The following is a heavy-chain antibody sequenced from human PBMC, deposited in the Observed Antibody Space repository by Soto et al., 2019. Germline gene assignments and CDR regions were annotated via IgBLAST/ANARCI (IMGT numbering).Heavy chain of an antibody. J-gene: IGHJ4*02. CDR2: ISNYNGNT. V-gene: IGHV1-18*04. D-gene: IGHD4-17*01. Sequence: QVQLVQSGAEVKRPGASVKVSCKASGYTFTSYAFSWVRQAPGQGLEWMGWISNYNGNTNYAQKLQGRVTMTTDTSRSTANMGRRSLRSDDTAVYFCARAEGTTPDFDYWGQGTLVTVSS. CDR1: GYTFTSYA. CDR3: ARAEGTTPDFDY.